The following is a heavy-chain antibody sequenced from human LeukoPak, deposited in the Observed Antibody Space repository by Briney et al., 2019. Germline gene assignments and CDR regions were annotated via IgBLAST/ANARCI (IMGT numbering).Heavy chain of an antibody. CDR1: GFTVSSNY. J-gene: IGHJ4*02. V-gene: IGHV3-66*01. D-gene: IGHD4-23*01. CDR3: AKGLATVVGSLDY. CDR2: IYSGGST. Sequence: GGSLRLSCAASGFTVSSNYMSWVRQAPGKGLEWVSVIYSGGSTYYADSVKGRFTISRDNSKNTLYLQMNSLRAEDTAVYYCAKGLATVVGSLDYWGQGTLVTVSS.